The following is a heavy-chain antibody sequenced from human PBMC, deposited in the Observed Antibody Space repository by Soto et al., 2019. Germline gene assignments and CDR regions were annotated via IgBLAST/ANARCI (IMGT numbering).Heavy chain of an antibody. J-gene: IGHJ4*02. CDR3: AREFWSGPFDY. Sequence: PVGFLRLSCAASGFTFSSYGLHCVRQAPGKGLEWVAVIWSDGSNKYYADSVKGRFTISRDNSQNTLYLQMNSLRAEDTAVYYCAREFWSGPFDYWGQGTLVTVSS. CDR1: GFTFSSYG. V-gene: IGHV3-33*01. CDR2: IWSDGSNK. D-gene: IGHD3-3*01.